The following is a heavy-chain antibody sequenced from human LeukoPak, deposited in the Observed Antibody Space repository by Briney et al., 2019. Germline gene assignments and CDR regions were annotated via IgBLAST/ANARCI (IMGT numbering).Heavy chain of an antibody. CDR2: IYYSGTT. D-gene: IGHD3-9*01. V-gene: IGHV4-59*12. CDR1: GGSMSNYY. Sequence: SETLSLTCTVSGGSMSNYYWNWIRQPPGKGLEWIGYIYYSGTTNYNPSLKSRVSMSVDTSKNQFSLKLSSVTAADTAVYYCAREYYDILTGYYRIPDAFDIWGQGTMVTVSS. J-gene: IGHJ3*02. CDR3: AREYYDILTGYYRIPDAFDI.